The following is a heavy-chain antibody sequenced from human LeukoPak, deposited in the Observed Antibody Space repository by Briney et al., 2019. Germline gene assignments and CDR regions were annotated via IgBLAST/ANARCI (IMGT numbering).Heavy chain of an antibody. D-gene: IGHD3-10*01. CDR3: ARYGSGNYRVGDY. J-gene: IGHJ4*02. CDR2: IYPDDSDT. Sequence: GESLKLSCTGSGYSFTNYWIGWVRQMPGKGLEWRGGIYPDDSDTTYSPSFQGQVTISAAKSIATAYLQWSSLMASDTAMYYCARYGSGNYRVGDYWGQGTLVTVSS. CDR1: GYSFTNYW. V-gene: IGHV5-51*01.